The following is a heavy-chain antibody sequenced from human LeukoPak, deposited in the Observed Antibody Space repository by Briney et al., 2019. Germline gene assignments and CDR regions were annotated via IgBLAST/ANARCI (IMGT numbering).Heavy chain of an antibody. Sequence: GGSLRLSCAASGFTFSSYWMTWVRQAPGKGLEWVTKIKQDGSEKYYVDSVKGRFTISRDNAKNSLYLQMNSLGAEDTAVYYCARRGTSSSWAHFDYWGQGTLVTVSS. D-gene: IGHD6-13*01. CDR1: GFTFSSYW. CDR2: IKQDGSEK. V-gene: IGHV3-7*05. CDR3: ARRGTSSSWAHFDY. J-gene: IGHJ4*02.